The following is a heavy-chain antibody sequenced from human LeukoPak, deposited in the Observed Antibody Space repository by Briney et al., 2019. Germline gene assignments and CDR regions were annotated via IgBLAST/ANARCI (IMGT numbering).Heavy chain of an antibody. D-gene: IGHD6-13*01. V-gene: IGHV4-59*08. J-gene: IGHJ5*02. Sequence: SETLSLTCTVSGGSISSYYWSWIRQPPGKGLEWIGYIYYSGSTNYNPSLKSRVTISVDTSKNQFSLKLSSVIAADTAVYYCARRGSSWYFNWFDPWGQGTLVTVSS. CDR3: ARRGSSWYFNWFDP. CDR1: GGSISSYY. CDR2: IYYSGST.